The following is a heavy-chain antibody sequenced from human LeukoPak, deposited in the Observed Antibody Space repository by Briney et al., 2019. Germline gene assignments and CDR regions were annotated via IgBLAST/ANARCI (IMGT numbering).Heavy chain of an antibody. Sequence: PGGSLRLSRAASGFTFSSYAMSWVRQAPGKGLEWVSAISGSGASTYYADSVKGRFTISRDNSKNTLYLQMNSLRAEDTAVYYCAKGRAVEVVAAFNYWGQGTVVTVSS. D-gene: IGHD2-15*01. CDR2: ISGSGAST. CDR3: AKGRAVEVVAAFNY. CDR1: GFTFSSYA. V-gene: IGHV3-23*01. J-gene: IGHJ4*02.